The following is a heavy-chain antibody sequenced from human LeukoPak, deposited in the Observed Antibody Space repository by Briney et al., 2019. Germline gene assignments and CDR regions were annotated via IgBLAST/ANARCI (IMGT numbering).Heavy chain of an antibody. V-gene: IGHV3-33*01. D-gene: IGHD6-19*01. CDR2: IWYDGSNK. CDR3: ARDTVLAVAGTQGAFDI. J-gene: IGHJ3*02. Sequence: QPGGSLRLSCAASGCTFSSYGMHWVRQAPGKGLEWVAVIWYDGSNKYYADSVKGRFTISRDNSKNTLYLQMNSLRAEDTAVYYCARDTVLAVAGTQGAFDIWGQGTMVTVSS. CDR1: GCTFSSYG.